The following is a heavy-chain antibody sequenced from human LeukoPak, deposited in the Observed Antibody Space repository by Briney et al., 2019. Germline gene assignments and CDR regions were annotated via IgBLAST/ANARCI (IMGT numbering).Heavy chain of an antibody. J-gene: IGHJ4*02. CDR2: ISSSSSYI. V-gene: IGHV3-21*01. CDR1: GFTFSSYS. Sequence: PGGSLRLSCAASGFTFSSYSMNWVRQAPGKGLEWVSSISSSSSYIYYADSVKGRFTISRDNAKNSLYLQMNSLRAEDTAVYYCARDQGRYYYDSSGYPLWGQGTLVTVSS. D-gene: IGHD3-22*01. CDR3: ARDQGRYYYDSSGYPL.